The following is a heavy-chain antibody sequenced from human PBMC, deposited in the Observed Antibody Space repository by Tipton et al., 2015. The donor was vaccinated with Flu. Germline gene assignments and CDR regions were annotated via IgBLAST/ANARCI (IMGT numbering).Heavy chain of an antibody. V-gene: IGHV3-48*03. Sequence: SLRLSCSASGFTFSRFEMNWVRQAPGAGLEWLSYISSLGPTTYYADSVKGRFAISRDNAKNSLFLQMNSLRAEDTAAYYCARVAQQLVNGYYYYTVDVWGQGTAVTVSS. CDR1: GFTFSRFE. J-gene: IGHJ6*02. CDR2: ISSLGPTT. D-gene: IGHD6-13*01. CDR3: ARVAQQLVNGYYYYTVDV.